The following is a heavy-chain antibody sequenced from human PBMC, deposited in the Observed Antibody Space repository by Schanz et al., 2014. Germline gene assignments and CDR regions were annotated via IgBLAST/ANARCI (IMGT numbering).Heavy chain of an antibody. CDR3: ARDGGRDGYNLAFDV. CDR1: GFTVNTNY. J-gene: IGHJ3*01. Sequence: EVQLVESGGGLIQPGGSLRLSCAVSGFTVNTNYMSWVRQAPGKGLEWISSMYINSGSTQYADSVKGRFIISRDSSKNTLFLQMNSLSAEHTAVYFCARDGGRDGYNLAFDVWGQWTLVTVSS. V-gene: IGHV3-53*01. CDR2: MYINSGST. D-gene: IGHD5-12*01.